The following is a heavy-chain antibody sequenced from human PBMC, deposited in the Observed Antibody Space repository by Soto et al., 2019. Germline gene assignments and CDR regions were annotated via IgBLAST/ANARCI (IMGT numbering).Heavy chain of an antibody. V-gene: IGHV3-7*01. Sequence: GGSLRLSCAASGFTFSSYWMSWVRQAPGKGLGWVANIKQDGSEKYYVDSVKGRFTISRDNAKNSLYLQMNSLRAEDTAVYYCARFHVPYYYGMDVWGQGTTVTVSS. CDR3: ARFHVPYYYGMDV. D-gene: IGHD3-16*01. CDR1: GFTFSSYW. J-gene: IGHJ6*02. CDR2: IKQDGSEK.